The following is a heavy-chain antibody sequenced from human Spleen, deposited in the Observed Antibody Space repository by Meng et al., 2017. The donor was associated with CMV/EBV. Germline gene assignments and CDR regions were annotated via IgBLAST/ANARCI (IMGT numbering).Heavy chain of an antibody. D-gene: IGHD2-21*01. J-gene: IGHJ5*02. V-gene: IGHV4-59*11. CDR1: GGSISNLY. CDR3: ARDKTYWFDP. CDR2: IHYSGAT. Sequence: LSRTCSVSGGSISNLYWTWIRQPPGKGLEWIGYIHYSGATKYNPSLKSRVTISIDKSKNQFSLNLRSVTAADTAVYYCARDKTYWFDPWGQGTLVTVSS.